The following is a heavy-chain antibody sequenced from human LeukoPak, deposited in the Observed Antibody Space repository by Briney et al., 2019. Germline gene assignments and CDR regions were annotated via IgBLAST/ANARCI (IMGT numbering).Heavy chain of an antibody. CDR2: IDTSGST. Sequence: SETLSLTCTVSGGSISSYYWICLRQPAGKGLEWIGRIDTSGSTNYNPSLKSRVTISVSTFKNHFSLQLDYVNTWDPAVYYRARDNRYYDSRKIFDYWGQGTLVTVSS. CDR3: ARDNRYYDSRKIFDY. CDR1: GGSISSYY. V-gene: IGHV4-4*07. D-gene: IGHD3-22*01. J-gene: IGHJ4*02.